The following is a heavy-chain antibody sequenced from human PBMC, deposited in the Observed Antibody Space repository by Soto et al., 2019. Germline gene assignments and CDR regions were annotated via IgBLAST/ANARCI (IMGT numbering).Heavy chain of an antibody. CDR3: AASPDPLRFLEWLPDAFDI. D-gene: IGHD3-3*01. CDR1: GFTFTSSA. CDR2: IVVGSGNT. V-gene: IGHV1-58*02. Sequence: SVKVSCKASGFTFTSSAMQWVRQARGQRLEWIGWIVVGSGNTNYAQKFQERVTITRDMSTSTAYMELSSLRSEDTAVYYCAASPDPLRFLEWLPDAFDIWGQGTMVTVSS. J-gene: IGHJ3*02.